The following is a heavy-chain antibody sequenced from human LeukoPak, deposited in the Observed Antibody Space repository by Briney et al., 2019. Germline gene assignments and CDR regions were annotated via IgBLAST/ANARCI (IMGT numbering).Heavy chain of an antibody. CDR2: ISGSGGST. Sequence: QAGGSLRLSCAASGFTFSSYAMSWVRQAPGKGLERVSAISGSGGSTYYADSVKGRFTISRDNSKNTLYLQMNSLRAEDTAVYYCAKGKGDYDSSGYYYGSPDAFDIWGQGTMVTVSS. D-gene: IGHD3-22*01. CDR1: GFTFSSYA. V-gene: IGHV3-23*01. CDR3: AKGKGDYDSSGYYYGSPDAFDI. J-gene: IGHJ3*02.